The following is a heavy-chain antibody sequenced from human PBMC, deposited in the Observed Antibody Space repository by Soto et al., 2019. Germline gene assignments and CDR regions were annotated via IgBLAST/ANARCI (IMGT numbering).Heavy chain of an antibody. D-gene: IGHD3-10*01. J-gene: IGHJ4*02. Sequence: PSETLSLTCAVSGGSISSSNWWSWVRQPPGKGLEWIGEIYHSGSTNYNPSLKSRVTISVDKSKNQFSLKLSSVTAADTAVYYCARVNYYGSGSSRPFDYWGQGXLVTVYS. V-gene: IGHV4-4*02. CDR3: ARVNYYGSGSSRPFDY. CDR1: GGSISSSNW. CDR2: IYHSGST.